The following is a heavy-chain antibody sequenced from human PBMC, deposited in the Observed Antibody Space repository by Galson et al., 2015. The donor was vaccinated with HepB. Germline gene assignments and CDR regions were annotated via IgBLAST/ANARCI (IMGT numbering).Heavy chain of an antibody. J-gene: IGHJ4*02. D-gene: IGHD1-26*01. CDR3: ASRMVGAITVC. Sequence: SLRLSCAASGYSVSDNYMTWVRQAPGKGLEWVSVIYGGGSTYYTDAVKGRFTISRDNSKNTLYLQMNSLRVEDTAVYYCASRMVGAITVCWGQGTLVTVSS. CDR1: GYSVSDNY. V-gene: IGHV3-53*01. CDR2: IYGGGST.